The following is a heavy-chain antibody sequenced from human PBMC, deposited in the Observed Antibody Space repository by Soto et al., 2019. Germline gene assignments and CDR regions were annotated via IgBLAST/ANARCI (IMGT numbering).Heavy chain of an antibody. D-gene: IGHD2-2*01. CDR2: IYSGGST. Sequence: EVQLVESGGGLIQPGGSLRLSCAASGFTVSSNYMSWVRQAPGKGLEWVSVIYSGGSTYYADSVKGRFTISRDNPKNTLYLQMNSLRAEDTAVYYCARDLLTTRYAQADWGQGTLVTVSS. V-gene: IGHV3-53*01. CDR1: GFTVSSNY. CDR3: ARDLLTTRYAQAD. J-gene: IGHJ4*02.